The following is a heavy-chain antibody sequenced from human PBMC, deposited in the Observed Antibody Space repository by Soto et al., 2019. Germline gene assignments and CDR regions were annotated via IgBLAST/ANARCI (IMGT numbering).Heavy chain of an antibody. J-gene: IGHJ6*02. V-gene: IGHV1-69*13. CDR1: GGTFSSYA. CDR3: ARWDGYYDILTGYSDYYYYGMDV. Sequence: SVKVSCKASGGTFSSYAISWVRQAPGQGLEWMGGIIPIFGTANYAQKFQGRVTITADESTSTAYMELSSLRSEDTAVYYYARWDGYYDILTGYSDYYYYGMDVWGQGTTVTVSS. CDR2: IIPIFGTA. D-gene: IGHD3-9*01.